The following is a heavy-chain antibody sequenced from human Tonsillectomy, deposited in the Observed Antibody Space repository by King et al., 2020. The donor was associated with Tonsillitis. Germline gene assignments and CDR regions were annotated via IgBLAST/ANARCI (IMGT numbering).Heavy chain of an antibody. V-gene: IGHV3-48*01. CDR3: ARWWKTAAGTGDFDY. J-gene: IGHJ4*02. CDR2: ISSSSSTI. D-gene: IGHD6-13*01. Sequence: VQLVESGGGLVQPGGSLRLSCAASGFTFSSYSMNWVRQAPGKGLEWVSYISSSSSTIYYADSVKGRFTISRDNAKNSMYLQMNSLRAEDTAVYYCARWWKTAAGTGDFDYWGQGTLVTVSS. CDR1: GFTFSSYS.